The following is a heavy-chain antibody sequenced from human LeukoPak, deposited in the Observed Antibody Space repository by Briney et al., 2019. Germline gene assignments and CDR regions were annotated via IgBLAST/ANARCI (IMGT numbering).Heavy chain of an antibody. CDR3: ARDDATYYYGMDV. D-gene: IGHD2-2*01. V-gene: IGHV3-30-3*01. CDR2: ISYDGSNK. Sequence: GGSLRLSCAASGFTFSSYAMHWVRQAPGKGLEWVAVISYDGSNKYYADSVKGRFTISRDNAKNSLYLQMNSLRAEDTAVYYCARDDATYYYGMDVWGQGTTVTVSS. CDR1: GFTFSSYA. J-gene: IGHJ6*02.